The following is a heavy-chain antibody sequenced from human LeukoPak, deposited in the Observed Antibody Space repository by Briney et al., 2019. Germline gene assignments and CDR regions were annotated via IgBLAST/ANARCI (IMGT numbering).Heavy chain of an antibody. CDR1: GYTFTSCG. CDR2: INPYNGNT. J-gene: IGHJ4*02. V-gene: IGHV1-18*01. D-gene: IGHD1-26*01. Sequence: VASVKVSCKASGYTFTSCGINWVRQAPGQGLEWMGWINPYNGNTNYAQNLQGRVTMTTDTSTSTAYMELRSLRSDDTALYYCARAIKSIVGATIFDYWGQGTLVTVSP. CDR3: ARAIKSIVGATIFDY.